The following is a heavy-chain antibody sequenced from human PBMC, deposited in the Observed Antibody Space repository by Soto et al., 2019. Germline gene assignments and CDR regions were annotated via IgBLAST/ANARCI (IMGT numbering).Heavy chain of an antibody. CDR1: GFIFSDYV. V-gene: IGHV3-23*01. J-gene: IGHJ6*02. CDR2: ISDSGDST. Sequence: HPGGSLRLSCAASGFIFSDYVMSWVRQAPGKGLEWVSSISDSGDSTYSADSVKGRFTISRDNSKNTLYLQMNSLRAEDTAVYYCARQAVRGVSTLSTPDPYGMDVWGQGTTVTVSS. D-gene: IGHD3-10*01. CDR3: ARQAVRGVSTLSTPDPYGMDV.